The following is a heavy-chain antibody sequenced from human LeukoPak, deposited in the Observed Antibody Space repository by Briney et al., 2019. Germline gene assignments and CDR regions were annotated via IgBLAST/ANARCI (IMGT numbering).Heavy chain of an antibody. V-gene: IGHV4-34*01. CDR2: INHSGST. D-gene: IGHD4-17*01. CDR3: ARGHYYGDYGGNWFDP. J-gene: IGHJ5*02. CDR1: GGSFSGYY. Sequence: SETLSLTCAVYGGSFSGYYWSWIRQPPGKGLEWIGEINHSGSTNYNPSLKSRVTISVDTSKNQFSLKLSSVTAADTAVYYCARGHYYGDYGGNWFDPWGQGTLVTVSS.